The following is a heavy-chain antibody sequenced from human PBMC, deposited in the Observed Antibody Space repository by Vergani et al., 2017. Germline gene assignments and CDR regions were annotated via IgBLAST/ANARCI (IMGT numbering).Heavy chain of an antibody. CDR3: AKVRAPAAIWTAFDY. V-gene: IGHV1-46*01. D-gene: IGHD2-2*02. J-gene: IGHJ4*02. Sequence: QVQLVQSGAEVKKPGASVKVSCKASGYTFTSYYMHWVRQAPGQGLEWMGIINPSGGSTSYAQKFQGRVTTTRDTSTSTVYMELSSLRSEDTAVYYCAKVRAPAAIWTAFDYWGQGTLVTVSS. CDR2: INPSGGST. CDR1: GYTFTSYY.